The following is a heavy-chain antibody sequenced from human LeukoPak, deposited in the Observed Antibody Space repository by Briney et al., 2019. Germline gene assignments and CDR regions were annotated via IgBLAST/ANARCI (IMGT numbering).Heavy chain of an antibody. CDR1: GFTFSSYG. CDR2: ISYDGSNK. V-gene: IGHV3-30*18. Sequence: GGSLRLSCAASGFTFSSYGMHWVRQAPGKGLEWVAVISYDGSNKYYADSVKGRFTISRDNSKNTLYLQMNSLRAEDTAVYYCAKDRTGVGFDPWGQGTLVTVSS. D-gene: IGHD2-15*01. J-gene: IGHJ5*02. CDR3: AKDRTGVGFDP.